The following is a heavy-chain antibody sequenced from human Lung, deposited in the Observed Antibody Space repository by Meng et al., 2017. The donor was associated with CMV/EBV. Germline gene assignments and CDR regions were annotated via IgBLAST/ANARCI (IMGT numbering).Heavy chain of an antibody. V-gene: IGHV4-39*01. CDR2: IYYSGST. CDR1: GGSISSSSYY. J-gene: IGHJ4*02. CDR3: ARLSDFWSGYPDLFDY. D-gene: IGHD3-3*01. Sequence: SXTLSLXCTVSGGSISSSSYYWGWIRQPPGKGLEWIGSIYYSGSTYYNPSLKSRVTISVDTSKNQFSLKLSSVTAADTAVYYCARLSDFWSGYPDLFDYWGQGTLVTVSS.